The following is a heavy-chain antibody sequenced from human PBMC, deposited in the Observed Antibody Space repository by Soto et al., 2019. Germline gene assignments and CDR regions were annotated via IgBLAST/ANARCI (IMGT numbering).Heavy chain of an antibody. Sequence: QVQLVESGGGVVQPGRSLRLSCAASGFTFSSYGMHWVRQAPGKGLEWVAVISYDGSNKYYADSVKGRFTISRDNSKNTLYLQMISLRAEDTAVYYCAKTRIPAAIFDYWGQGILVTVSS. D-gene: IGHD2-2*02. J-gene: IGHJ4*02. CDR3: AKTRIPAAIFDY. CDR2: ISYDGSNK. V-gene: IGHV3-30*18. CDR1: GFTFSSYG.